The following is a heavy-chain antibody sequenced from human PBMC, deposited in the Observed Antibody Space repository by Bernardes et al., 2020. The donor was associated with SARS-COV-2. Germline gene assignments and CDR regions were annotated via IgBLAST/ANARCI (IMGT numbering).Heavy chain of an antibody. CDR3: AKVAQKAESDY. Sequence: GGSLRLSRVTSGFTFGDYTMHWVRQPPGKGLEWVAGISWNSGKMAYADSVKGRFTVSRDNAKNSLYLQMNSLTPEDTALYYCAKVAQKAESDYWGQGALVTVSS. J-gene: IGHJ4*02. V-gene: IGHV3-9*01. CDR1: GFTFGDYT. CDR2: ISWNSGKM.